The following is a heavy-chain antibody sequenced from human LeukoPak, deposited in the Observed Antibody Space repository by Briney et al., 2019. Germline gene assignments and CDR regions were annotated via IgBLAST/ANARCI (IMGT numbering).Heavy chain of an antibody. CDR2: RNPNSGRT. J-gene: IGHJ6*02. CDR3: ARGPVSTHGMDV. CDR1: GYTFTNYD. V-gene: IGHV1-8*01. D-gene: IGHD6-13*01. Sequence: ASVTVSCTASGYTFTNYDINWVRQATGQGLERMGWRNPNSGRTGFAQKFQGRLTMTADTSISTAYMELSSLTSDDTAVYYCARGPVSTHGMDVWGQGTTVTVSS.